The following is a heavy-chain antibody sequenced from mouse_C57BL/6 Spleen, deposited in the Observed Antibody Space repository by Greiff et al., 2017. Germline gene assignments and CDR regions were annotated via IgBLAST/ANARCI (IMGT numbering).Heavy chain of an antibody. V-gene: IGHV3-6*01. CDR3: ASGGSYYGSSYFGY. CDR2: ISYDGSN. CDR1: GYSITSGYY. Sequence: EVHLVESGPGLVKPSQSLPLTCSATGYSITSGYYWNWIRQFPGNKLECMGFISYDGSNNYNPPLKNQIPITHDTSKNQFFLKFNSVTTEDTATYYCASGGSYYGSSYFGYWGQGTTLTVAS. D-gene: IGHD1-1*01. J-gene: IGHJ2*01.